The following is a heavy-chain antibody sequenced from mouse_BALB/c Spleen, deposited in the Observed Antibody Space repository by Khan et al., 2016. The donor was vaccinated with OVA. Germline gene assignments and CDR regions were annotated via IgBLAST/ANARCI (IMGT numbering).Heavy chain of an antibody. J-gene: IGHJ3*01. CDR1: GFTFSSYG. V-gene: IGHV5-6*01. CDR2: ISSAGDYT. CDR3: ASHLTGSFAY. Sequence: EVELVESGGDLVKPGGSLKLSCAASGFTFSSYGVSWVRQTPDKRLEWVATISSAGDYTYYPDNVKGRFTIPRDNAKNTLYLQMSSLKSEDTAMFYCASHLTGSFAYWGQGTLVTVSA. D-gene: IGHD4-1*01.